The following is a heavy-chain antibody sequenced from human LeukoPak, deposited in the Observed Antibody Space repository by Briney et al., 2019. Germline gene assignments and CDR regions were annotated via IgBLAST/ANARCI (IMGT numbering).Heavy chain of an antibody. J-gene: IGHJ4*02. V-gene: IGHV4-34*01. CDR2: IYERGTT. CDR3: ARGAWATRLAS. Sequence: SETLSLTCAVYGESLNSYYGSWVRQPPGEGREWIGEIYERGTTKYNPSLKSRVAISMVPSKQQFSLRLSSVTAADTAVYYCARGAWATRLASWGLGTPVIVSS. D-gene: IGHD2-15*01. CDR1: GESLNSYY.